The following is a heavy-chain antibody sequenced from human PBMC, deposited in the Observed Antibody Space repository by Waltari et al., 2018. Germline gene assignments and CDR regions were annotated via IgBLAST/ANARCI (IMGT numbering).Heavy chain of an antibody. V-gene: IGHV3-13*01. D-gene: IGHD1-1*01. CDR2: IDSAVQT. Sequence: EVQLVASGGCLVQPGGSLRLSCAASGFPCSSSAMHWVRQVTGKRLGWVSAIDSAVQTAFADAVTGRFTISRENAKNSRYRQMNSLTAGDTAVYYCVKEGVPTPGNWYFDLWGRGTLVTVSS. CDR3: VKEGVPTPGNWYFDL. CDR1: GFPCSSSA. J-gene: IGHJ2*01.